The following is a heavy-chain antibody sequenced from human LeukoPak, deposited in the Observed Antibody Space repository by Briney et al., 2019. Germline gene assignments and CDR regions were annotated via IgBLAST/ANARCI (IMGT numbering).Heavy chain of an antibody. Sequence: GRSLRLSCAASGFTFSSYGMHWVRQAPGKGLEWVAVITYDGSEKYYGDSVKGRFTISRDNSKNTLYLQMNSLRAEGTAVYYCAKKHSSGLHYWGQGTLVTVSS. CDR2: ITYDGSEK. CDR3: AKKHSSGLHY. D-gene: IGHD6-19*01. V-gene: IGHV3-30*18. CDR1: GFTFSSYG. J-gene: IGHJ4*02.